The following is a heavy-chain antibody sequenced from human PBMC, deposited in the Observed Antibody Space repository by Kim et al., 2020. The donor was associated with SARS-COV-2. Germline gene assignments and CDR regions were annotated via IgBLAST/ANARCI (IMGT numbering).Heavy chain of an antibody. D-gene: IGHD3-10*01. CDR1: GYTFTRYY. Sequence: ASVKVSCKASGYTFTRYYIHWVRQAPGQGLEWMGIINPNGGDTTYAQKFQGRVTITRDTSTSTVYMELSRLRSQDTAVYQCARDPGAQPFDYWGQGTLVTVSS. CDR2: INPNGGDT. J-gene: IGHJ4*02. CDR3: ARDPGAQPFDY. V-gene: IGHV1-46*01.